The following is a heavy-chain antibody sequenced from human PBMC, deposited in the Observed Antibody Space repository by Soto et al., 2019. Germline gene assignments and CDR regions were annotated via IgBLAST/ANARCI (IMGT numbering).Heavy chain of an antibody. CDR2: IYYTGST. D-gene: IGHD5-18*01. Sequence: QVQLQESGPGLVKPSETLSLTCTVSGDSVSSGNYYWSWIRQPPGQVLEWIGCIYYTGSTNYNPSIKSRVTISKDTSKNQFSLKLRSATAADTAVYYCARIPVDTYMIYWSDPWGQGTLVTVSS. V-gene: IGHV4-61*01. J-gene: IGHJ5*02. CDR1: GDSVSSGNYY. CDR3: ARIPVDTYMIYWSDP.